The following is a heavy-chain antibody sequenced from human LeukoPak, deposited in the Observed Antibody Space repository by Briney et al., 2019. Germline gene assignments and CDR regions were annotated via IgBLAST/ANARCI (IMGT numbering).Heavy chain of an antibody. Sequence: GGSLRLSCAASGFTFNNYAMNWVRQAPGKGVEWVSTIGATSGNTYYADSVKGRFTISRDNSKNTLSLQINRLRAEDTAVYYCARVLSSGSYRTCDYWGQGTLVTVSS. CDR1: GFTFNNYA. J-gene: IGHJ4*02. CDR2: IGATSGNT. CDR3: ARVLSSGSYRTCDY. D-gene: IGHD1-26*01. V-gene: IGHV3-23*01.